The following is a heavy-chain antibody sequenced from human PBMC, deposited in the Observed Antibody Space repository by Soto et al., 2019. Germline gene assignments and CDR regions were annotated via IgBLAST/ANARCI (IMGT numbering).Heavy chain of an antibody. CDR3: ARDLPHIVVVIATLEDAFDI. CDR2: ISAYNGNT. Sequence: QVQLVQSGAEVKKPGASVKVSCKASGYTFTSYGISWVRQAPGQGLEWMGWISAYNGNTNYAQKLQGRVTMTTDTPTSTAYMELRSLRADDTAVYYCARDLPHIVVVIATLEDAFDIWGQGTMVTVSS. V-gene: IGHV1-18*01. D-gene: IGHD2-21*01. CDR1: GYTFTSYG. J-gene: IGHJ3*02.